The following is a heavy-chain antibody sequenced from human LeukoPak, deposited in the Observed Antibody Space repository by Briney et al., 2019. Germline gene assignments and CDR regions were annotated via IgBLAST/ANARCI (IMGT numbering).Heavy chain of an antibody. J-gene: IGHJ2*01. D-gene: IGHD4-17*01. CDR3: ARDYYGHGSGLFDF. CDR2: INPNSGDT. V-gene: IGHV1-2*02. Sequence: ASVTISCRPSGYTFTGYNLNWVRQAPGQGLEWMGWINPNSGDTDYEQKFQGRVTMTRDTSISTAFLELSRLTSGDTAVYYCARDYYGHGSGLFDFWGRGTLLTVSS. CDR1: GYTFTGYN.